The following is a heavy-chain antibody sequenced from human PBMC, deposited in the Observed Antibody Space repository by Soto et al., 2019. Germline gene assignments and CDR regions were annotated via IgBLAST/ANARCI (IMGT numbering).Heavy chain of an antibody. D-gene: IGHD4-17*01. CDR2: IIPIFGTA. V-gene: IGHV1-69*13. CDR3: ARGGRLRWDFDY. Sequence: SVKVSCKASGGTFSSYAISWVRQAPGQGLEWMGGIIPIFGTANYAQKFQGRVTITADESTSTAYMELSSLRSEDTAVYYCARGGRLRWDFDYWRQGTLVTVSS. CDR1: GGTFSSYA. J-gene: IGHJ4*02.